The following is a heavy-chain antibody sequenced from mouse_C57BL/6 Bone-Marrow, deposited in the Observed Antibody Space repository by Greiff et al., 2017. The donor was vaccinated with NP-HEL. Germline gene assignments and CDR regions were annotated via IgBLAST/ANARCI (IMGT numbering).Heavy chain of an antibody. Sequence: EVHLVESGGGLVQPGGSLSLSCAASGFTFTDYYMSWVRQPPGKALEWLGFIRNKANGYTTEYSASVKGRFTISRDNSQSILYLQMNALRAEDSATYYWARKGGYFYAMDYWGQGTSVTVSS. CDR1: GFTFTDYY. CDR3: ARKGGYFYAMDY. CDR2: IRNKANGYTT. J-gene: IGHJ4*01. V-gene: IGHV7-3*01.